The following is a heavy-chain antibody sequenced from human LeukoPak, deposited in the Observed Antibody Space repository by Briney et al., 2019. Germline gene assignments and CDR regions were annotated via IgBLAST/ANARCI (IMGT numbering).Heavy chain of an antibody. CDR2: IYYSGST. Sequence: PSETLSLTCTVSGGSISSSSYYWGWIRQPPGKGLEWIGSIYYSGSTYYNPSLKSRVTISVDTSKNQFSLKLSSVTAADTAVYYCASSYCSSTSCYYFDNWFDPWGQGTLVTASS. D-gene: IGHD2-2*01. CDR1: GGSISSSSYY. V-gene: IGHV4-39*01. J-gene: IGHJ5*02. CDR3: ASSYCSSTSCYYFDNWFDP.